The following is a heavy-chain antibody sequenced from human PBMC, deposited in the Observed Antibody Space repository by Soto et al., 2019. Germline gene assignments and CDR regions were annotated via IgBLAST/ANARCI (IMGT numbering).Heavy chain of an antibody. D-gene: IGHD1-26*01. CDR1: GGSFSGYY. J-gene: IGHJ4*02. V-gene: IGHV4-34*01. CDR3: ARRPGGSYSGDTAGYFDY. Sequence: SETLSLTCAVYGGSFSGYYWSWIRQPPGKGLEWIGEINHSGSTNYNPSLKSRVTISVDTSKNQFSLELSSVTAGDTALYYLARRPGGSYSGDTAGYFDYWGQGTLVTVSS. CDR2: INHSGST.